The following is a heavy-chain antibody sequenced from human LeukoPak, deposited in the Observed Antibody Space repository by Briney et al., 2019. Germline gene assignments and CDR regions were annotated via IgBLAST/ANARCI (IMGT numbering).Heavy chain of an antibody. CDR1: GFTFSSYG. V-gene: IGHV3-23*01. D-gene: IGHD6-19*01. J-gene: IGHJ4*02. CDR3: AKCAAGSGWCKVFDY. CDR2: ISGSGGST. Sequence: GGSLRLSCAASGFTFSSYGMSWVRQAPGKGLEWVSAISGSGGSTYYADSVKGRFTISRDNSKNTLYLQMNSLRAEDTAVYYCAKCAAGSGWCKVFDYWGQGTLVTVSS.